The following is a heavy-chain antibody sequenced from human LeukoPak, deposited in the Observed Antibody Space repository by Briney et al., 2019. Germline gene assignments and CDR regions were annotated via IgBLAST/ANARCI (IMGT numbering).Heavy chain of an antibody. CDR3: AKALSGNVPFDY. J-gene: IGHJ4*02. CDR1: GFTFSSYG. Sequence: GGSLRLSCAASGFTFSSYGMHWVRQAPGKGLEWVAVISYDGSNKYYADSVKGRFTISRDNSKNTLYLQMNSLRAEDTAVYYCAKALSGNVPFDYWGQGTLVTVSS. V-gene: IGHV3-30*18. CDR2: ISYDGSNK. D-gene: IGHD4-23*01.